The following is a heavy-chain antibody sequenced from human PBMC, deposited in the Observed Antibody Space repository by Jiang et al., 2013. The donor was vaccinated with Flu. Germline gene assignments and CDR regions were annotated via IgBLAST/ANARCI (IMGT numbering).Heavy chain of an antibody. Sequence: MGWISAYNGNTNYAQKLQGRVTMTTDTSTSTAYMELRSLRSDDTAVYYCARGQRYCSSTSCYKFDYWGQGTLVAVSS. CDR2: ISAYNGNT. CDR3: ARGQRYCSSTSCYKFDY. V-gene: IGHV1-18*01. D-gene: IGHD2-2*02. J-gene: IGHJ4*02.